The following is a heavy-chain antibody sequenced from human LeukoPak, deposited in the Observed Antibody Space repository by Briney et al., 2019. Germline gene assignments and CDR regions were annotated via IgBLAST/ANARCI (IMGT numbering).Heavy chain of an antibody. J-gene: IGHJ4*02. CDR1: GYHFTNYA. CDR3: ARGLLWFGEPLGY. D-gene: IGHD3-10*01. V-gene: IGHV1-3*01. CDR2: INPGNGDT. Sequence: ASVKVSCKASGYHFTNYAVQWVRQAPGHRLEWLGWINPGNGDTRYSQNFQGRVTITTDTSATTAYMELRSLRSDDTAVYYCARGLLWFGEPLGYWGQGTLVTVSS.